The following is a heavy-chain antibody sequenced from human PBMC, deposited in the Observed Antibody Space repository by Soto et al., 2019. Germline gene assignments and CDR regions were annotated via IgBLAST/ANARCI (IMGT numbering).Heavy chain of an antibody. J-gene: IGHJ4*02. Sequence: GGSLRLSCAASGFTFSSYAMSWVRQAPGKGLEWVSGFRAGGDDGTTYYADSVKGRFTISRDNSKNTLFLQMNSLRAEDTAIYYCAKKVNSGSGSQYFDYFGQGXLVTVYS. CDR3: AKKVNSGSGSQYFDY. CDR2: FRAGGDDGTT. CDR1: GFTFSSYA. D-gene: IGHD3-10*01. V-gene: IGHV3-23*01.